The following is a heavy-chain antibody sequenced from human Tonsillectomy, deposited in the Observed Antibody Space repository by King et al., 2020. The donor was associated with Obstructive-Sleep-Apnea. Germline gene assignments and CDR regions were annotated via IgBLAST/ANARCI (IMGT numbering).Heavy chain of an antibody. V-gene: IGHV5-51*01. CDR1: GYSFTSYW. D-gene: IGHD3-9*01. CDR2: IYPADSDT. CDR3: ARLKEYDILTGPFRN. J-gene: IGHJ4*02. Sequence: QLVQSGAEVKKPGESLKISCKGSGYSFTSYWIGWVRQMPGKGLEWMGIIYPADSDTRYSPSFQGQVTISADKSISTAYLQWSSLKASDSAMYYCARLKEYDILTGPFRNWGQGTLVTVSS.